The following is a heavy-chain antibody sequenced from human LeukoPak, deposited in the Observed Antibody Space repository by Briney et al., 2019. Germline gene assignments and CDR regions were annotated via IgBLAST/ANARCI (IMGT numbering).Heavy chain of an antibody. CDR3: GRVHCSTNSCYDYYDYYMDV. Sequence: RPGGSLRLSCAASGFRFDDYSMTWVRHVPGKGLEWVAGINWDGASTGYGGSMKGRFTISRDNGKNSLYLQMNSLRVEDTAVYYCGRVHCSTNSCYDYYDYYMDVSGKGTTVTVSS. V-gene: IGHV3-20*04. CDR1: GFRFDDYS. D-gene: IGHD2-2*01. CDR2: INWDGAST. J-gene: IGHJ6*03.